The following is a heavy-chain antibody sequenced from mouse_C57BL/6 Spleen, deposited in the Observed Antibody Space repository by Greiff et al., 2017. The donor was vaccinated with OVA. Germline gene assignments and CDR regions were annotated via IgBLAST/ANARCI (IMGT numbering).Heavy chain of an antibody. J-gene: IGHJ2*01. D-gene: IGHD2-4*01. Sequence: EVHLLQPGGGLVKPGASLKLSCAASGFTFTSYSMSWVRQTPEQSLEWVATICPGGSYTYYPDNVKGRFTISRDNAKNNLYLQMSQLKSEDTDMYDGERDWEITTCWYFDYWGQGTTLTVSS. CDR2: ICPGGSYT. V-gene: IGHV5-4*01. CDR1: GFTFTSYS. CDR3: ERDWEITTCWYFDY.